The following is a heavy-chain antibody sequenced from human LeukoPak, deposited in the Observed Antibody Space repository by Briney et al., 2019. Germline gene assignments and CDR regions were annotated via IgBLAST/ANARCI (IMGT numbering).Heavy chain of an antibody. V-gene: IGHV3-48*03. J-gene: IGHJ4*02. Sequence: GGSLRLSCAASGFTFSSYEMNWVRQAPGKGLEWVSYISSSGSTIYYADSVKGRFTISRDNAKNSLYLQMNSLRAEDTAVYYCAREGPSSYCSGGSCYLDYWGQGTLVTVSS. CDR1: GFTFSSYE. CDR3: AREGPSSYCSGGSCYLDY. D-gene: IGHD2-15*01. CDR2: ISSSGSTI.